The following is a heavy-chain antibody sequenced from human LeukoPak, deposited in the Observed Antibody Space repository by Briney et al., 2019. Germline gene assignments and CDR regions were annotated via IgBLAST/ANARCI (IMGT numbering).Heavy chain of an antibody. Sequence: GGSLRLSCAASGFTFSSYSMNWVRQAPGKGLEWVSSISSRSSYIYYADSVKGRFTISRDNAKNSLYLQMNGLRAEDTAVYYCARDADNYSGSGSFYHWGQGTLVTVSS. J-gene: IGHJ4*02. V-gene: IGHV3-21*01. CDR3: ARDADNYSGSGSFYH. CDR1: GFTFSSYS. CDR2: ISSRSSYI. D-gene: IGHD3-10*01.